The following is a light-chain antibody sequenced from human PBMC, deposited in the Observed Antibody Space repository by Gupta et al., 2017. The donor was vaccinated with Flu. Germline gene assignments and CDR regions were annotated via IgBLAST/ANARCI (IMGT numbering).Light chain of an antibody. CDR1: QSIGRF. Sequence: PSSLSASVGDRVTITCRASQSIGRFLNWYQQKPGEAPKVLINGASRLQSGVPSNFSGSGSGTDFILTISRLQPEDFATYYCQHRDSSPYTFGQGTKLEIK. J-gene: IGKJ2*01. CDR3: QHRDSSPYT. V-gene: IGKV1-39*01. CDR2: GAS.